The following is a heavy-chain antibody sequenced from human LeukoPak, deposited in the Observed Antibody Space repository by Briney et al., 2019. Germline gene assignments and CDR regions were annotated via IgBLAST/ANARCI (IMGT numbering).Heavy chain of an antibody. J-gene: IGHJ4*02. CDR2: IKQDGSEK. CDR1: GFTFSSYW. D-gene: IGHD2-15*01. Sequence: GGSLRLSCAASGFTFSSYWMSWVRQAPGKGLEWVANIKQDGSEKYYVDSVKGRFTISRDNAKNSLYLQMNSLRAEDTAVYYCARDKLNGQRVSEVAASSSSLDYWGQGTLVTVSS. CDR3: ARDKLNGQRVSEVAASSSSLDY. V-gene: IGHV3-7*01.